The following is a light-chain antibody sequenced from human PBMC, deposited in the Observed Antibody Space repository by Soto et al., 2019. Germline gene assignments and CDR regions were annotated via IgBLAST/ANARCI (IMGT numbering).Light chain of an antibody. J-gene: IGKJ4*01. CDR1: QSVSSS. CDR2: GAS. Sequence: EIVLTQSPATMSVSPGETATLSCRASQSVSSSLAWYQQTPGRAPRLLIYGASSRATGIPDRLSGGGSGTDFTLTISRLEPEDFAVYYCQQFSSYTLTFGGGTKVDIX. V-gene: IGKV3-20*01. CDR3: QQFSSYTLT.